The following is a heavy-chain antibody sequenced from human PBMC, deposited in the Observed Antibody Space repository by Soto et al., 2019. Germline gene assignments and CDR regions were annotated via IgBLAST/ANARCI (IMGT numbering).Heavy chain of an antibody. V-gene: IGHV4-31*03. J-gene: IGHJ4*02. CDR1: GGSVTGGGYY. Sequence: TLSLTCSVSGGSVTGGGYYWSWIRQLPGKGLEWIGYIYHTGSTFYNPSLKSRVTISLDTSKSQFSLKLTSVTAADTAMYYCAGSPARSMCEYWGQGSPVIVSS. CDR3: AGSPARSMCEY. CDR2: IYHTGST. D-gene: IGHD3-10*01.